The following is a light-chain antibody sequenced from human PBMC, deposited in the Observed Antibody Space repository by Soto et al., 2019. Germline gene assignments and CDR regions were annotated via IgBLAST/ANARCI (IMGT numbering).Light chain of an antibody. J-gene: IGKJ5*01. CDR1: QSINSF. CDR2: GAS. CDR3: QQSHNMPYT. Sequence: DIQMTQSPSSLSASVGDRVTITCRASQSINSFLNWYQQKPGKAPELLIYGASSLQSGVPSRFSGSGSGTDFTLTITSLRPEDFASYFCQQSHNMPYTFGQGTRLEIK. V-gene: IGKV1-39*01.